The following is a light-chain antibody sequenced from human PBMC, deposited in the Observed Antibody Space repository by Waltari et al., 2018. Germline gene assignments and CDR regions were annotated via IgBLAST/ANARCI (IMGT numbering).Light chain of an antibody. Sequence: QSVLTQPPSASGTPGQRVTISCSGTSSNIGSNSVYWYQQLPGTAPKLLIYRNNQRPSGVPDRFSGSKSGTSASLAISGLRSEDEADYYCAAWDDSLSGPVFGGGTKLTVL. J-gene: IGLJ2*01. V-gene: IGLV1-47*01. CDR2: RNN. CDR1: SSNIGSNS. CDR3: AAWDDSLSGPV.